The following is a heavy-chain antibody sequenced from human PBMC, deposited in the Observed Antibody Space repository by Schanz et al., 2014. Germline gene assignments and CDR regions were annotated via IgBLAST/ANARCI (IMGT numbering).Heavy chain of an antibody. CDR3: VRESFFALDY. D-gene: IGHD3-10*01. Sequence: EVQLVESGGGLVQPGGSLRLSCAASGFAFSSYGMNWLRQAPGKGLEWVSAISGSGGSTYYADSVKGRFTISGDSSKYTVYLQMNSLSVYDTAVYYCVRESFFALDYWGQGTLVTVSS. CDR2: ISGSGGST. V-gene: IGHV3-23*04. J-gene: IGHJ4*02. CDR1: GFAFSSYG.